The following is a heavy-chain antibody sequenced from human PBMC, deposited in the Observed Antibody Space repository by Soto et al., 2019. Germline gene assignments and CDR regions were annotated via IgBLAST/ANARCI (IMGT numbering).Heavy chain of an antibody. Sequence: LSLTCAVSGGSISSGGYSWSWIRQPPGKGLEWIGYLYHTGNTYYNPSLESRVTISVDRSKNQFSLELPSVTAADTAVYYCARFRGTAILDFWGQGTLVTVSS. J-gene: IGHJ4*02. CDR1: GGSISSGGYS. CDR2: LYHTGNT. D-gene: IGHD2-21*02. V-gene: IGHV4-30-2*01. CDR3: ARFRGTAILDF.